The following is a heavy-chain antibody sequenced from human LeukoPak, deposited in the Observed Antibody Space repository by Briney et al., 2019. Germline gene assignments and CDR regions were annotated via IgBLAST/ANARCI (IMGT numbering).Heavy chain of an antibody. D-gene: IGHD3-22*01. CDR2: FDPEDGET. J-gene: IGHJ3*02. CDR3: ATNHYDWNAFDI. CDR1: GYTLTELS. V-gene: IGHV1-24*01. Sequence: GASVKVSCKVSGYTLTELSMHWVRQAPGKGLEWMGGFDPEDGETIYAQKFQGRVTMTEDTSTDTAHMELSSLRSEDTAVYYCATNHYDWNAFDIWGQGTMVTVSS.